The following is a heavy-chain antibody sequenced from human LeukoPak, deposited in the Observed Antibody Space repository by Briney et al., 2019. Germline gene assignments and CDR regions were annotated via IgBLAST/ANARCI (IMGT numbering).Heavy chain of an antibody. V-gene: IGHV1-46*01. J-gene: IGHJ4*02. D-gene: IGHD4-23*01. CDR2: INTSGGSK. CDR1: GYTFTSYY. CDR3: ARVIGGNHFDY. Sequence: ASVKVSCKASGYTFTSYYMHWVRQAPGQGLERMGIINTSGGSKSYAQKFQGRVTMTRDTSTSTVYMELSSLRSEDTAVYYCARVIGGNHFDYWGQGTLVTVSS.